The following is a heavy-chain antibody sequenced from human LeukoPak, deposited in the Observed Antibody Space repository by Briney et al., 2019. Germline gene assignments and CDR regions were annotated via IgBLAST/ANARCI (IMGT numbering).Heavy chain of an antibody. Sequence: SETLSLTCTVSGGSISSSSYYWGWIRQPPGKGLEWIGSIYYSGSTYYNPSLKSRVTISVDTSKNQFSLKLSSVTAADTAVYYCAKARERQLVRDYWGQGTLVTVSS. J-gene: IGHJ4*02. CDR3: AKARERQLVRDY. V-gene: IGHV4-39*01. CDR1: GGSISSSSYY. CDR2: IYYSGST. D-gene: IGHD6-6*01.